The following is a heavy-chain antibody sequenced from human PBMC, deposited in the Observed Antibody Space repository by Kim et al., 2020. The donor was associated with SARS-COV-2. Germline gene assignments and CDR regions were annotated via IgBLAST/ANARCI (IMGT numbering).Heavy chain of an antibody. CDR1: GGSISSGGYY. J-gene: IGHJ5*02. V-gene: IGHV4-31*03. CDR2: IYYSGST. CDR3: ARVVPAELGVTTSNWFDP. Sequence: SETLSLTCTVSGGSISSGGYYWSWIRQHPGKGLEWIGYIYYSGSTYYNPSLKSRVTISVDTSKNQFSLKLSSVTAADTAVYYCARVVPAELGVTTSNWFDPWGQGTLVTVSS. D-gene: IGHD2-2*01.